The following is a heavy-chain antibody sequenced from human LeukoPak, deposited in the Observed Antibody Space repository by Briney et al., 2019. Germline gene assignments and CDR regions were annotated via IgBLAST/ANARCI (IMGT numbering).Heavy chain of an antibody. CDR1: GFTFDDYA. J-gene: IGHJ4*02. Sequence: GGSLRLSCAASGFTFDDYAMHWVRQAPGKGLEWVSGVSWNSGTIGYVDSVKGRFTISRDNAKNSLYLQMNSLRPEDTAFYYCAREGYYDTSGYPDYWGQGTLVTVSS. D-gene: IGHD3-22*01. CDR3: AREGYYDTSGYPDY. CDR2: VSWNSGTI. V-gene: IGHV3-9*01.